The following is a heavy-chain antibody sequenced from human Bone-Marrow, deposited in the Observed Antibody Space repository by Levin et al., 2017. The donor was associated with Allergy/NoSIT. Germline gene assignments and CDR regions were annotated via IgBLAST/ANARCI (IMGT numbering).Heavy chain of an antibody. CDR1: GFTFSSYG. V-gene: IGHV3-30*18. CDR2: ISYDGSNK. Sequence: GESLKISCAASGFTFSSYGMHWVRQAPGKGLEWVAVISYDGSNKYYADSVKGRFTISRDNSKNTLYLQMNSLRAEDTAVYYCAKERVRYYFDYWGQGTLVTVSS. CDR3: AKERVRYYFDY. J-gene: IGHJ4*02.